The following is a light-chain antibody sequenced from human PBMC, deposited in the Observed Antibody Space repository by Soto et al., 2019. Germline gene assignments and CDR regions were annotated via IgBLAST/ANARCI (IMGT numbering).Light chain of an antibody. CDR1: QSLSSY. CDR2: DAS. CDR3: QHYGSSRT. J-gene: IGKJ1*01. Sequence: EIVLTQSPATVSLSPGERATLSCWASQSLSSYLAWYQQKPGQAPRLLIYDASSRATAIPDRFSGSGSGTDFTLTISRLEPEDFAVYYCQHYGSSRTFGQGTKVDIK. V-gene: IGKV3-20*01.